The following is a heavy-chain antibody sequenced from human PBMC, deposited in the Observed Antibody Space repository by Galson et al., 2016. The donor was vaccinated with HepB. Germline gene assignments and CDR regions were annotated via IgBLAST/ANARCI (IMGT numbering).Heavy chain of an antibody. CDR3: AREGDHDFWENGMDV. CDR1: GFIVSNNY. V-gene: IGHV3-53*04. Sequence: SLRLSCAASGFIVSNNYMSWVRQAPGKGLEWVAVIYSGGSTYYTDSVKGRFTISRHSSKNTLYLQMNSLRVEDTAVYYRAREGDHDFWENGMDVWGQGTTVIVSS. J-gene: IGHJ6*02. D-gene: IGHD3-3*01. CDR2: IYSGGST.